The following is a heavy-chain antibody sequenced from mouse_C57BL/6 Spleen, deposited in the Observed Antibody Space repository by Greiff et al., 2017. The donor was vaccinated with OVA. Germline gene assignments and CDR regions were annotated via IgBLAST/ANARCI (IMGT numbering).Heavy chain of an antibody. J-gene: IGHJ1*03. Sequence: EVMLVESGEGLVKPGGSLKLSCAASGFTFSSYAMSWVRQTPEKRLEWVAYISSGGDYIYYADTVKGRFTISRDNARNTLYLQMSSLKSEDTAMYYCTRDLQLGRYFDVWGTGTTVTVSS. V-gene: IGHV5-9-1*02. CDR2: ISSGGDYI. D-gene: IGHD4-1*02. CDR3: TRDLQLGRYFDV. CDR1: GFTFSSYA.